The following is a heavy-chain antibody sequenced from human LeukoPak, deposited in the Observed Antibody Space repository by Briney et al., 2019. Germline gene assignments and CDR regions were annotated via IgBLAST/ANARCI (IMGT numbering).Heavy chain of an antibody. CDR2: IYYSGST. Sequence: SETLSLTCTVSGGSISSSSYYWGWIRQPPGKGLEWIGSIYYSGSTYYNPSLKSRVTISVDTSKNQFSLKLSSVTAADTAVYYCASGYSGYEEYYFDYWGQGTLVTVSS. D-gene: IGHD5-12*01. CDR3: ASGYSGYEEYYFDY. J-gene: IGHJ4*02. V-gene: IGHV4-39*01. CDR1: GGSISSSSYY.